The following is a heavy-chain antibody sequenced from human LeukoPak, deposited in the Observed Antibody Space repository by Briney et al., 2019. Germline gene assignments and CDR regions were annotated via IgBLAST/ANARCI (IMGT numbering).Heavy chain of an antibody. J-gene: IGHJ4*02. D-gene: IGHD1-26*01. CDR1: GFTFSSYG. Sequence: GRSLGLSCAASGFTFSSYGMHWVRQAPGKGLEWVAVISYDGSNKYYADSVKGRFTISRDNSKNTLYLQMNSLRAEDTAVYYCSTDLRYLFDYWGQGTLVTVSS. CDR3: STDLRYLFDY. V-gene: IGHV3-30*03. CDR2: ISYDGSNK.